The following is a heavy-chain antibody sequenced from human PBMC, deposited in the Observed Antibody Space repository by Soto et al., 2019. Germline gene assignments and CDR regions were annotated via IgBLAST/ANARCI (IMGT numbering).Heavy chain of an antibody. CDR3: ARGGGYGFWGPVRDHDAFDI. D-gene: IGHD3-3*01. Sequence: EVQLVESGGGLVQPGGSLRLSCAASGFTFSSYWMHWVRQAPGKGLVWVSRINSDGSSTSYADSVKGRFTISRDYAKNALYLQMSRLRVEVTAVYYCARGGGYGFWGPVRDHDAFDIWGQGTMVTVSS. J-gene: IGHJ3*02. CDR1: GFTFSSYW. CDR2: INSDGSST. V-gene: IGHV3-74*01.